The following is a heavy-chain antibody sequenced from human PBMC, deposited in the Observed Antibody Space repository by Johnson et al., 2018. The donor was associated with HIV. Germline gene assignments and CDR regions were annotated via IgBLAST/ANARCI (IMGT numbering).Heavy chain of an antibody. D-gene: IGHD6-6*01. V-gene: IGHV3-7*05. J-gene: IGHJ3*02. CDR3: ASCEYSSPRGAFEI. CDR1: GFTFSSYW. Sequence: VQLVESGGGLVQPGGSLRLSCAASGFTFSSYWMSWVRQAPGKGLEWVANIKQDGSEKYYVDSVKGRFTISRDNAKNSLYLQMNSLRAEDTAVYYCASCEYSSPRGAFEIWGQGTMVTVSS. CDR2: IKQDGSEK.